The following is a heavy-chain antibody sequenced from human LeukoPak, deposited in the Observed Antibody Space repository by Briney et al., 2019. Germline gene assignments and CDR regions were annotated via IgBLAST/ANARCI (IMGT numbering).Heavy chain of an antibody. J-gene: IGHJ4*02. CDR1: GFTFSSYS. CDR2: ISSSSSYI. V-gene: IGHV3-21*01. Sequence: GGPLRLSCAASGFTFSSYSMNWVRQAPGKGLEWVSSISSSSSYIYYADSVKGRFTISRDNAKNSLYLQMNSLRAEDTAVYYCAREDASGFDYWGQGTLVTVSS. CDR3: AREDASGFDY. D-gene: IGHD6-25*01.